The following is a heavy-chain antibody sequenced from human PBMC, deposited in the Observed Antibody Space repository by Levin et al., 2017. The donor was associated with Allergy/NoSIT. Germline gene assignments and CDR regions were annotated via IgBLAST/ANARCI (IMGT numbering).Heavy chain of an antibody. CDR3: ARDLDVRYCSGGSCSFQFDY. D-gene: IGHD2-15*01. CDR2: IIPIFGTA. V-gene: IGHV1-69*01. CDR1: GGTFSSYA. Sequence: KISCKASGGTFSSYAISWVRQAPGQGLEWMGGIIPIFGTANYAQKFQGRVTITADESTSTAYMELSSLRSEDTAVYYCARDLDVRYCSGGSCSFQFDYWGQGTLVTVSS. J-gene: IGHJ4*02.